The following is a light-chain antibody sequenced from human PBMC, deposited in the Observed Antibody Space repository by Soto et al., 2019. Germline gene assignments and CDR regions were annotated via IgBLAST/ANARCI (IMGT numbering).Light chain of an antibody. CDR3: QQYRSSPRT. V-gene: IGKV3-20*01. CDR1: LTVDSSY. J-gene: IGKJ1*01. Sequence: EIVLTQSPGTLSLSPGERATLSCRASLTVDSSYLAWYQQKPGQAPRLLIFGATSRATGIPDRFRGSGSGADFTLTITSLEPDDFAVYYCQQYRSSPRTFGQGTKVEI. CDR2: GAT.